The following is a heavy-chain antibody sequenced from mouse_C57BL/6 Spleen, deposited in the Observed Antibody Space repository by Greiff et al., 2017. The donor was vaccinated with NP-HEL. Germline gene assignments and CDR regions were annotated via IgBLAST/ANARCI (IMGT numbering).Heavy chain of an antibody. V-gene: IGHV5-16*01. CDR2: INYDGSST. CDR3: ARGGDYDGFAY. J-gene: IGHJ3*01. Sequence: EVQVVESEGGLVQPGSSMKLSCTASGFTFSDYYMAWVRQVPEKGLEWVANINYDGSSTYYLDSLKSRFIISRDNAKNILYLQMSSLKSEDTATYYCARGGDYDGFAYWGQGTLVTVSA. CDR1: GFTFSDYY. D-gene: IGHD2-4*01.